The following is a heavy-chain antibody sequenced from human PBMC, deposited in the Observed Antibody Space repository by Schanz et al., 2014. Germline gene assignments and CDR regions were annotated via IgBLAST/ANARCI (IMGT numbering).Heavy chain of an antibody. J-gene: IGHJ6*02. CDR2: IYSDGRT. Sequence: EVQLVESGGGLIQPGGSLRLSCVASGFTVSSNYMSWVRQAPGKGLEWVSVIYSDGRTYYGDSVKGRFTISRDNSKNTLYLQMNSLRDEDTAMYYCAKDIAPLAARPGYGMDVWGQGTTVTVSS. V-gene: IGHV3-53*01. CDR3: AKDIAPLAARPGYGMDV. CDR1: GFTVSSNY. D-gene: IGHD6-13*01.